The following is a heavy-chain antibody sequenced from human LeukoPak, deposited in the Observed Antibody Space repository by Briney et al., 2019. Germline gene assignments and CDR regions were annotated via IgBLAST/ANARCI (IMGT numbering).Heavy chain of an antibody. V-gene: IGHV4-4*02. CDR2: ISLTGQT. Sequence: SGTLSLTCGVSGGSISSTNWWSWVRQSPGQGLEWIGEISLTGQTNYNPSLKSRVTISVDKSKNQVSLHVTSTTAADTAIYYCARVFEQEMNAVDIWGQGTMVTVAS. CDR3: ARVFEQEMNAVDI. J-gene: IGHJ3*02. D-gene: IGHD1/OR15-1a*01. CDR1: GGSISSTNW.